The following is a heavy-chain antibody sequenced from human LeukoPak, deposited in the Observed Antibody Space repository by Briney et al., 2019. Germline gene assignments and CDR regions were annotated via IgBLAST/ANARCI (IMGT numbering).Heavy chain of an antibody. CDR3: ARDYGGNPETDALDI. CDR2: IYYSGST. D-gene: IGHD4-23*01. J-gene: IGHJ3*02. V-gene: IGHV4-61*01. CDR1: GGSVSSGSYY. Sequence: KXSETLSLTCTVSGGSVSSGSYYWGWIRQPPGKGLEWIGYIYYSGSTNYNPSLKSRVTISVDTSKNQFSLKLSSVTAADTAVYYCARDYGGNPETDALDIWGQGTMVTVSS.